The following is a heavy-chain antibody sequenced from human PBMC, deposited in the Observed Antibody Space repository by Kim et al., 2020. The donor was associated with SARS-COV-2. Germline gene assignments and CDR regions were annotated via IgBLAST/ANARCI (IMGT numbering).Heavy chain of an antibody. J-gene: IGHJ4*02. D-gene: IGHD2-15*01. CDR2: T. Sequence: TSTHPPLKERVTMSVDTAKNHYSLKLSYVTAADTAVYYCARDEGWFSFDYWGQGTLVTVSS. V-gene: IGHV4-4*07. CDR3: ARDEGWFSFDY.